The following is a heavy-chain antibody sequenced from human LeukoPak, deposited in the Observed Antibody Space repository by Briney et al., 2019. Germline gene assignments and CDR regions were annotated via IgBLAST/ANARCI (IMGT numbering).Heavy chain of an antibody. CDR2: INHSGST. D-gene: IGHD6-13*01. J-gene: IGHJ6*03. V-gene: IGHV4-4*02. CDR1: GGSISSSNW. Sequence: SETLSLTCAVSGGSISSSNWWSWIRQPPGKGLEWIGEINHSGSTNYNPSLKSRVTISVDTSKNHFSLKLSSVTAADTAVYYCARERGSSWYLGSYYFYYMDVWGKGTTVTVSS. CDR3: ARERGSSWYLGSYYFYYMDV.